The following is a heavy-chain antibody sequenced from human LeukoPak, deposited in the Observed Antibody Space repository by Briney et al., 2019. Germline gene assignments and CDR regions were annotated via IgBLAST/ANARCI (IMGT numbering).Heavy chain of an antibody. D-gene: IGHD3-22*01. CDR3: AKHDPRRVVITNWFDP. J-gene: IGHJ5*02. V-gene: IGHV3-23*01. CDR2: ISGSGGIT. Sequence: GGSLRLSCAASGFTFSAYAISWVRQAPGKGLEWVSAISGSGGITYYADSVRGRFTISRGNSKNTLYLQMNNLRAEDTAVYYCAKHDPRRVVITNWFDPWGQGTLVTVSS. CDR1: GFTFSAYA.